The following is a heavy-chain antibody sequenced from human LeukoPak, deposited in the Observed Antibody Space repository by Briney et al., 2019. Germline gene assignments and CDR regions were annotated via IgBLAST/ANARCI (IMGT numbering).Heavy chain of an antibody. Sequence: GGSLRLSCAASGFTFSSYAMHWVRQAPGKGLEYVSAVNSNGDRTYYADSVKGRFTISRDNSKNTLYLQMSNLRAEDTAVYYCVKVGRELLPTLFDYWGQGTLVTVSS. J-gene: IGHJ4*02. V-gene: IGHV3-64D*06. CDR1: GFTFSSYA. D-gene: IGHD1-26*01. CDR3: VKVGRELLPTLFDY. CDR2: VNSNGDRT.